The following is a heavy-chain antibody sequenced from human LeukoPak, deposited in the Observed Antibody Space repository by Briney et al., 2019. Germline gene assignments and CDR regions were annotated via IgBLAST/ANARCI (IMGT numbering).Heavy chain of an antibody. CDR3: ARAPSDVWGSYRYW. Sequence: SETLSLTCTVSGGSISSGSYYWSWIRQPAGKGLEWIGRIYTSGSTNYNPSLKSRVTISVDTSKNQFSLKLSSVTAADTAVYYRARAPSDVWGSYRYWGGQGTLVTVSS. J-gene: IGHJ4*02. CDR2: IYTSGST. V-gene: IGHV4-61*02. CDR1: GGSISSGSYY. D-gene: IGHD3-16*02.